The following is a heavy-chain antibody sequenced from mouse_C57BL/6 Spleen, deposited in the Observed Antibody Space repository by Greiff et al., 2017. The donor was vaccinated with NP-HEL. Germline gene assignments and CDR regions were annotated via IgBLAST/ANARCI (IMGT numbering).Heavy chain of an antibody. D-gene: IGHD2-12*01. CDR1: GYTFTSYW. J-gene: IGHJ4*01. CDR2: IYPSDSET. CDR3: AREDYKGAMDY. V-gene: IGHV1-61*01. Sequence: VQLQQPGAELVRPGSSVKLSCKASGYTFTSYWMDWVKQRPGQGLEWIGNIYPSDSETHYNQKFKDKATLTVDKSSSTAYMQLSSLTSEDSAVYYCAREDYKGAMDYWGQGTSVTVSS.